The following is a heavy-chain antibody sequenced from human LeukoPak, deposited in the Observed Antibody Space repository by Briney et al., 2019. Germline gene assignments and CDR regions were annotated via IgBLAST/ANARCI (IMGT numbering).Heavy chain of an antibody. V-gene: IGHV3-23*01. CDR3: AKSSVAPAPYYMDV. Sequence: GGSLRLSCAASGFTFSSYAMSWVRQAPGKGLEWVSAISGSGGSTYYADSVNGRFTISRDNSNNTLYLQMSSLRAEDTAVYYCAKSSVAPAPYYMDVWGKGTTVTVSS. CDR2: ISGSGGST. D-gene: IGHD4-23*01. CDR1: GFTFSSYA. J-gene: IGHJ6*03.